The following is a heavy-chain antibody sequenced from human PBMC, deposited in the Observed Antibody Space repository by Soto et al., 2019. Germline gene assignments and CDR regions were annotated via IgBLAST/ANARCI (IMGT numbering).Heavy chain of an antibody. V-gene: IGHV3-30-3*01. CDR1: GFTFSSYA. CDR2: ISYDGSNK. Sequence: SLRLSCAASGFTFSSYAMHWVRQASGKGLEWVAVISYDGSNKYYADSVKGRFTISGDNSKNTLYLQMNSLRAEDTAVYYCARARFIAARRPGSGMDVWGQGTTVTVSS. J-gene: IGHJ6*02. D-gene: IGHD6-6*01. CDR3: ARARFIAARRPGSGMDV.